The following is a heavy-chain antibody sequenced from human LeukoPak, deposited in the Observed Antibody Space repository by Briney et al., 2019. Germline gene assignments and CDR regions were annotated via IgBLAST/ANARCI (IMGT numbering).Heavy chain of an antibody. CDR3: VKDRTGTYTLDY. D-gene: IGHD3-10*01. CDR1: GFTFGNYA. V-gene: IGHV3-23*01. Sequence: GGSLRLSCAASGFTFGNYAMYWVRQAPGKGLEWVSGISGRGGGTYFADSVKGRFTISRDNSKNTLNLQMNSLRAEDTAVYYCVKDRTGTYTLDYWGQGTLVTVSS. CDR2: ISGRGGGT. J-gene: IGHJ4*02.